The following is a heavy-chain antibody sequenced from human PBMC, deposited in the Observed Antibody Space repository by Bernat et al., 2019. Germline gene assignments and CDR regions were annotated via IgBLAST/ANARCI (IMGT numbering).Heavy chain of an antibody. Sequence: EVQLVESGGGLVQPGGSLRLSCAASGSTFSDHYMDWVRQAPGKGLEWISRIRNKPNSYTTEYAASVKGRFTISRDDLKNSLYLQMNSLKTEDTAVYYCVRDAGYCSGGSCYNLFDSWGQGTLVTVSS. CDR3: VRDAGYCSGGSCYNLFDS. CDR1: GSTFSDHY. CDR2: IRNKPNSYTT. J-gene: IGHJ4*02. V-gene: IGHV3-72*01. D-gene: IGHD2-15*01.